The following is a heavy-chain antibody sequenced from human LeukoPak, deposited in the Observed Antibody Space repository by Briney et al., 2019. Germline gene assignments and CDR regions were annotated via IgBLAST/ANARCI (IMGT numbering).Heavy chain of an antibody. CDR1: GGSISSGSYY. CDR3: ARVRDHGDYPDY. J-gene: IGHJ4*02. D-gene: IGHD4-17*01. CDR2: IYTSGST. Sequence: PSETLSLTCTVSGGSISSGSYYWSWIRQPAGKGLEWIGRIYTSGSTNYNPSLKSRVTISVDTSKNQFSLKLSSVTAADTAVYYCARVRDHGDYPDYWGQGTLVTVSS. V-gene: IGHV4-61*02.